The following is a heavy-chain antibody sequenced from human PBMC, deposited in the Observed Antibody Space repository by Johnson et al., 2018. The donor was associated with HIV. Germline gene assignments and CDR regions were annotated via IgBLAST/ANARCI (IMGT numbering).Heavy chain of an antibody. J-gene: IGHJ3*02. CDR3: ARGGRKWELLGDDAFDI. CDR2: IGTAGDT. Sequence: VQLLESGGGLVQPVGSPRPSCASSAFTFSSYDMPWVRPAPGNGLQCVSAIGTAGDTYYPGAVKGRFTLSRENAKNSWYLQMNSLRAGDTAVYYCARGGRKWELLGDDAFDIWGQGTMVTVSS. CDR1: AFTFSSYD. D-gene: IGHD1-26*01. V-gene: IGHV3-13*01.